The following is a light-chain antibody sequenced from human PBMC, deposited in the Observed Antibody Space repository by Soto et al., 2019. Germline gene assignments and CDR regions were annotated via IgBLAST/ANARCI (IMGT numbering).Light chain of an antibody. V-gene: IGKV3-20*01. CDR3: QHYGSSPVT. J-gene: IGKJ3*01. CDR2: GAS. CDR1: QSVSSNY. Sequence: EIVLTQSPAILSLSPGERATLSCRASQSVSSNYVVWYQQIPGQAPRLLIKGASRRVTGIPDRFSGSGSGTDFNLTISRRAPEDFAVYYCQHYGSSPVTFGPGTKVEIK.